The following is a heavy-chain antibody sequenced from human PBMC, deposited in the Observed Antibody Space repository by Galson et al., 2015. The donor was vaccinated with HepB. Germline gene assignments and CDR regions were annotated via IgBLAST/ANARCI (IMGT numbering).Heavy chain of an antibody. Sequence: QSGAEVKKPGESLKISCKGSGYSFTSYWIGWVRQMPGKGLEWMGIIYPGDSDTRYSPSFQGQVTISADKSISTAYLQWSSLKASDTAMYYCARHRYEGYSNSGPFDPWGQGTLVTVSS. CDR1: GYSFTSYW. J-gene: IGHJ5*02. CDR2: IYPGDSDT. CDR3: ARHRYEGYSNSGPFDP. V-gene: IGHV5-51*01. D-gene: IGHD4-11*01.